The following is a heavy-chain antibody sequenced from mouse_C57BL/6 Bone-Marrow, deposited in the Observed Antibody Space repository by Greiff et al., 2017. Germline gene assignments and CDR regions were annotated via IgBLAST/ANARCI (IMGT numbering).Heavy chain of an antibody. Sequence: QVQLQQSGAELVRPGTSVKMSCKASGYTFTNYWIGWAKQRPGHGLEWIGDIYPGGGYTNYNEKFKGKATLTADKSSSTAYMQCSSLTSEDSAIYYCATYYSKEAWFAYWGQGTLVTVSA. D-gene: IGHD2-5*01. CDR1: GYTFTNYW. J-gene: IGHJ3*01. CDR2: IYPGGGYT. CDR3: ATYYSKEAWFAY. V-gene: IGHV1-63*01.